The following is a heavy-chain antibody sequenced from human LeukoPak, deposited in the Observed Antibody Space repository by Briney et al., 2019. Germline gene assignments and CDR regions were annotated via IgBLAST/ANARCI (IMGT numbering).Heavy chain of an antibody. CDR2: ISSSSSYI. Sequence: GGSLRLSCAASGFTFSSYSMNWVRQAPGKGLEWVSSISSSSSYIYYADSVKGRFTISRDNAKNSLYLQMNSLRAEDTAVYYCARDWVAAAGPFDIWGQGTMVTVSS. CDR1: GFTFSSYS. D-gene: IGHD6-13*01. CDR3: ARDWVAAAGPFDI. V-gene: IGHV3-21*01. J-gene: IGHJ3*02.